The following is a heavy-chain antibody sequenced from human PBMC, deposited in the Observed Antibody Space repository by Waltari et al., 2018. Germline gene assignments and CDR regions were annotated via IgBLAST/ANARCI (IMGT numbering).Heavy chain of an antibody. J-gene: IGHJ4*02. CDR1: GFTFSSYA. D-gene: IGHD6-19*01. Sequence: QVQLVESGGGVVQPGGSLRLSCAASGFTFSSYAMHWVRQAPGKGLEWVAFIRYDGSNKYYADSVKGRFTISRDNSKNTLYLQMNSLRAEDTAVYYCAKADSSGWSFDYWGQGTLVTVSS. CDR2: IRYDGSNK. CDR3: AKADSSGWSFDY. V-gene: IGHV3-30*02.